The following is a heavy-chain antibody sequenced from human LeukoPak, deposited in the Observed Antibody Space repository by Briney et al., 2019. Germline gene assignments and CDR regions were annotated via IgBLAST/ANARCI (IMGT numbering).Heavy chain of an antibody. CDR1: GGSISGYY. J-gene: IGHJ4*02. D-gene: IGHD1-26*01. CDR2: IYYSGNT. V-gene: IGHV4-59*01. CDR3: ARLNTMGGTYPHNDY. Sequence: SETLSLTCTVSGGSISGYYWSWIRQPPGRGLEYIGYIYYSGNTNYNPALQSRVTISVDTSKNQFSLNLNSVTAADTAVYYCARLNTMGGTYPHNDYWGRGILVTVSS.